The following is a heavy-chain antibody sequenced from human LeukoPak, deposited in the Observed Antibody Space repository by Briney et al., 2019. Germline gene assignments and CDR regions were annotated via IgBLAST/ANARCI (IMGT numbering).Heavy chain of an antibody. Sequence: PGGSLRLSCAASGFTFSGYEMNWVRQAPGKGLEWVSYISRSGTIISYADSVKGRFTISRDNAKNSLCLQMNSLRAEDTAVYYCARERDDYYFDYWGQGTLVTVSS. CDR3: ARERDDYYFDY. J-gene: IGHJ4*02. CDR1: GFTFSGYE. CDR2: ISRSGTII. D-gene: IGHD3-3*01. V-gene: IGHV3-48*03.